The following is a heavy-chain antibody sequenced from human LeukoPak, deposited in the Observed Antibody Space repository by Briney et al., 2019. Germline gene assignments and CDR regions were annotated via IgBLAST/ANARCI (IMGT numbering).Heavy chain of an antibody. CDR2: IYGGDAA. Sequence: PGGSLRLSCAASGINVSINYMTWIRQAPGKGLEWVSLIYGGDAAYYAESVRGRFIISRDNFKNTLFLQMNSLRVEDTAVYYCVSYTGQQLITYDSWGHGTHVTVSS. CDR3: VSYTGQQLITYDS. D-gene: IGHD3-16*01. CDR1: GINVSINY. J-gene: IGHJ5*01. V-gene: IGHV3-66*02.